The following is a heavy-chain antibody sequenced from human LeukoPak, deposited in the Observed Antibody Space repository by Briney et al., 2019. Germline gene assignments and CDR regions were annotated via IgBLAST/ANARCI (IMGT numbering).Heavy chain of an antibody. V-gene: IGHV3-30*02. J-gene: IGHJ5*02. CDR3: AKDFEGSFWFDP. D-gene: IGHD1-26*01. Sequence: PGGFLRLSCAASGFSFSVYSMNWVRQAPGKGLEWVAFIRYDGSNKYYADSVEGRFTISRDNSKNTLYLQMNSLRAEDTAVYYCAKDFEGSFWFDPWGQGTLVTVSS. CDR1: GFSFSVYS. CDR2: IRYDGSNK.